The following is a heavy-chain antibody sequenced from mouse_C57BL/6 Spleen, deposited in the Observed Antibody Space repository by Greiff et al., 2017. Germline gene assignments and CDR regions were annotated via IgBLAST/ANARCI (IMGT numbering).Heavy chain of an antibody. CDR3: AREQLLLRYAMDY. Sequence: VHVKQSGPELVKPGASVKISCKASGYSFTDYNMNWVKQSNGKSLEWIGVINPNYGTTSYNQKFKGKATLTVDQSSSTAYMQLNSLTSEDSAVYYCAREQLLLRYAMDYWGQGTSVTVSS. CDR2: INPNYGTT. CDR1: GYSFTDYN. D-gene: IGHD1-1*01. V-gene: IGHV1-39*01. J-gene: IGHJ4*01.